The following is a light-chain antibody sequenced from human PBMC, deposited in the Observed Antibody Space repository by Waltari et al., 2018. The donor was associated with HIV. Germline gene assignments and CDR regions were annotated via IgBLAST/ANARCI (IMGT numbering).Light chain of an antibody. CDR2: LKSDGSH. Sequence: QVVLTQSPSASASLGASVTLTCTLSSGHSHYVVAWLQHLPGKSPRYLMTLKSDGSHARTDVIPDRFSGSGSGTERHLTISDLKVEDEADYYCQTWGSGIRLFGGGTRLTVL. J-gene: IGLJ3*02. V-gene: IGLV4-69*01. CDR1: SGHSHYV. CDR3: QTWGSGIRL.